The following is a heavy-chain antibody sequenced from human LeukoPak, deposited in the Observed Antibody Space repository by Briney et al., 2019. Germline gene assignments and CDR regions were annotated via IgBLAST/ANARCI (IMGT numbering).Heavy chain of an antibody. CDR3: ARDRGHYGLDY. CDR2: TYYSGST. Sequence: SETLSLTCTVSGGSISSSSYYWGWIRQPPGKGLEWIGSTYYSGSTYYNPSLKSRVTVSVDTSKNQFSLKLSSVTAADTAVYYCARDRGHYGLDYWGQGTLVTVSS. D-gene: IGHD3-10*01. J-gene: IGHJ4*02. V-gene: IGHV4-39*07. CDR1: GGSISSSSYY.